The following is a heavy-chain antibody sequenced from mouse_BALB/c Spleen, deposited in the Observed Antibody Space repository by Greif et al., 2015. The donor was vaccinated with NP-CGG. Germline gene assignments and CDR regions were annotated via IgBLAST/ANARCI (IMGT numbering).Heavy chain of an antibody. V-gene: IGHV1-12*01. J-gene: IGHJ3*01. CDR3: ARDTTAAWFAY. CDR1: GYTFTSYN. Sequence: LQQSGAELVKPGASVKMSCKASGYTFTSYNMHWVKQTPGQGLEWIGAIYPGNGDTSYNQKFKGKATLTADKSSSTAYMQLSSLTSEDSAVYYCARDTTAAWFAYWGQGTLVTVSA. CDR2: IYPGNGDT. D-gene: IGHD1-2*01.